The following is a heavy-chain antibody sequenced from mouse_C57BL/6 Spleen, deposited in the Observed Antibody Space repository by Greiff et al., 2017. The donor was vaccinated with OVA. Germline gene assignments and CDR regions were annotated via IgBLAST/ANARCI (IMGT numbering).Heavy chain of an antibody. CDR2: IYPGDGDT. CDR3: ARLGLRRFAY. D-gene: IGHD2-4*01. Sequence: VKLMESGPELVKPGASVKISCKASGYAFSSSWMNWVKQRPGKGLEWIGRIYPGDGDTNYNGKFKGKATLTADKSSSTAYMQLSSLTSEDSAVYFCARLGLRRFAYWGQGTLVTVSA. CDR1: GYAFSSSW. V-gene: IGHV1-82*01. J-gene: IGHJ3*01.